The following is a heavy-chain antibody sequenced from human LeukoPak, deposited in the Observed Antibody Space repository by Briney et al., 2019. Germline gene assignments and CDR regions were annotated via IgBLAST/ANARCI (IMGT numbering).Heavy chain of an antibody. CDR3: TREVATITPYFDY. V-gene: IGHV3-49*04. CDR1: GFTFGDYA. J-gene: IGHJ4*02. CDR2: IRSKAYGGTT. Sequence: GGSLRLSCTASGFTFGDYAMSWVRQAPGKGLYWVGFIRSKAYGGTTEYAASVKGRFTISRDDSKSIAYLQMNSLKTEDTAVYYCTREVATITPYFDYWGQGTLVTVSS. D-gene: IGHD5-12*01.